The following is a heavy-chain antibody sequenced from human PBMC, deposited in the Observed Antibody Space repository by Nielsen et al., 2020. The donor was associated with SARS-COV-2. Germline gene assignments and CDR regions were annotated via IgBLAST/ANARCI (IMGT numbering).Heavy chain of an antibody. CDR1: GFTFSSYA. CDR3: AKDKYYDFWSGYYYYYYGMDV. D-gene: IGHD3-3*01. V-gene: IGHV3-23*01. Sequence: GESLKISCAASGFTFSSYAMSWVRQAPGKGLEWVSAISGSGGSTYYADSVKGRFTISRDNSKNTPYLQMNSLRAEDTAVYYCAKDKYYDFWSGYYYYYYGMDVWGQGTTVTVSS. J-gene: IGHJ6*02. CDR2: ISGSGGST.